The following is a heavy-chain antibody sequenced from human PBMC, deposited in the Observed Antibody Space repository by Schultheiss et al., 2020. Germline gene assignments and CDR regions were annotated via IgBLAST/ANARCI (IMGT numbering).Heavy chain of an antibody. CDR2: IYHSGST. Sequence: SETLSLTCTVSGYSISSGYYWGWIRQPPGKGLEWIGSIYHSGSTYYNPSLKSRVTISVDTSKNQFSLKLSSVTAADTAVYYCASLGAEDGYWGQGTLVTVSS. J-gene: IGHJ4*02. CDR3: ASLGAEDGY. D-gene: IGHD3-16*01. V-gene: IGHV4-38-2*02. CDR1: GYSISSGYY.